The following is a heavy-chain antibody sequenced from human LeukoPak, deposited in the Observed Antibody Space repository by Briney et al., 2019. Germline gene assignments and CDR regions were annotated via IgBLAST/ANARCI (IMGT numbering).Heavy chain of an antibody. J-gene: IGHJ5*02. CDR3: ARDKDA. CDR1: GFTFSNNY. Sequence: GGSLRLFCVVSGFTFSNNYMRWVRQARGKGLEWVSVIYSDCTKRNADSVKGKFTIPRDNSKNTVYLQMDSVRAEDTAVYYCARDKDAWGQGTLVTVSS. CDR2: IYSDCTK. V-gene: IGHV3-66*01.